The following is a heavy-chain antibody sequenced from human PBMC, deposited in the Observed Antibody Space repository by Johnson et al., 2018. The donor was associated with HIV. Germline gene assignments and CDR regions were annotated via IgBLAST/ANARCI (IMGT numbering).Heavy chain of an antibody. V-gene: IGHV3-66*01. D-gene: IGHD4-17*01. Sequence: VQLVESGGGLVQPGGSLRLSCAASGFTVSSNYLSWVRQAPGKGLEWVSVIYSGGRTHYADSVKGRFTISRDNSKNTLYLQMNSLRAEDTAVYYCAREFLYGDYQDAFDIWGQGTMVTVSS. J-gene: IGHJ3*02. CDR3: AREFLYGDYQDAFDI. CDR2: IYSGGRT. CDR1: GFTVSSNY.